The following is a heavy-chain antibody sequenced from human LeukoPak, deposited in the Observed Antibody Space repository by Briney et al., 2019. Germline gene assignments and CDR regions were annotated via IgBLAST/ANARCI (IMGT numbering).Heavy chain of an antibody. Sequence: ASVKVSCKASGGTFSSYAISWVRQAPGQGLEWMGGIIPIFGTANYAQKFQGRVTITADASTSTAYMELSSLRSEDTAVYYCARGSPYYYGSASSPIDYWGQGTLVTVSS. J-gene: IGHJ4*02. V-gene: IGHV1-69*13. CDR3: ARGSPYYYGSASSPIDY. CDR2: IIPIFGTA. CDR1: GGTFSSYA. D-gene: IGHD3-10*01.